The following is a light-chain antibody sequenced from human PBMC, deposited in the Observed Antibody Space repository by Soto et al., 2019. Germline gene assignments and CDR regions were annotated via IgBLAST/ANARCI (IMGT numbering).Light chain of an antibody. J-gene: IGLJ1*01. CDR2: ETN. CDR1: RSIIGDNY. V-gene: IGLV1-51*02. CDR3: GTWDSSLSADV. Sequence: QSALTQPPSMSAAPGQKVTISCSGSRSIIGDNYVSWYQHLPGTAPKLLIYETNKRPSGIPDRFSGSKSGTSATLGITGLQTGDEADYYCGTWDSSLSADVFGTGTKLTVL.